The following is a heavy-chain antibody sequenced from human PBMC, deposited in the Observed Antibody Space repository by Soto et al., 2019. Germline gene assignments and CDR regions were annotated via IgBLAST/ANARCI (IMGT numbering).Heavy chain of an antibody. Sequence: ASVKVSCKAAGYAFTDYYMHWGRQAPGQGLEWMGWINAGNGNTKYSQKFQGRVTITRDASASTAYMELSSLRSEDTAVYYCARVRITIFGVVTSPYYYYGMDVWGQGTTVTVSS. CDR2: INAGNGNT. V-gene: IGHV1-3*01. J-gene: IGHJ6*02. CDR3: ARVRITIFGVVTSPYYYYGMDV. D-gene: IGHD3-3*01. CDR1: GYAFTDYY.